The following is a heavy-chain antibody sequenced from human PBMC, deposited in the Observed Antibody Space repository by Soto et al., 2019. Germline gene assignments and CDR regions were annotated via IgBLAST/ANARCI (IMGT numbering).Heavy chain of an antibody. CDR3: TREGNGKPFDP. V-gene: IGHV1-46*01. Sequence: QVQLVQSGTEVKKPGASVKVSCKASGYTFTSYYIHWVRQAPGQGLEWMGIINPSDGGTRYAQKLQGRLTMTRDTSTSTIYMEVTSLKSEDTAVYYCTREGNGKPFDPWGQGTLVIVSS. J-gene: IGHJ5*02. CDR1: GYTFTSYY. CDR2: INPSDGGT. D-gene: IGHD2-8*01.